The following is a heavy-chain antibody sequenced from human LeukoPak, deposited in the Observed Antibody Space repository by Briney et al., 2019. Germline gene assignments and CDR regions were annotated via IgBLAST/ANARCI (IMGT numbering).Heavy chain of an antibody. CDR1: GYTFTGYY. D-gene: IGHD1-26*01. CDR2: INPNSGGT. V-gene: IGHV1-2*02. CDR3: ARGSLEWELPDP. Sequence: ASVKVSCKASGYTFTGYYMHWVRQAPGQGLEWMGWINPNSGGTNYAQKIQGRVTMTRDTSISTAYMELSRLRSDDTAVYYCARGSLEWELPDPWGQGTLVTVSS. J-gene: IGHJ5*02.